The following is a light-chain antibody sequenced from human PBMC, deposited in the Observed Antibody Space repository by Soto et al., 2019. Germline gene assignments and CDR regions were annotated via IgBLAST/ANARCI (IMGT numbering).Light chain of an antibody. CDR2: AAS. CDR3: QQSYTTPWT. V-gene: IGKV1-39*01. J-gene: IGKJ1*01. Sequence: DIQMTQSPSSLSASVGDRVTITCRASQSVTNYLNWFQQKPGKAPKLLIYAASNLQSGIPSRFSGSGSGTGFTLTISSLQPEDFATYHCQQSYTTPWTFGQGTKVEVK. CDR1: QSVTNY.